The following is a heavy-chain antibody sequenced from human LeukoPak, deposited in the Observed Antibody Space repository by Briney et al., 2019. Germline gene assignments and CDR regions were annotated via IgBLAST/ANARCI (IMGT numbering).Heavy chain of an antibody. CDR2: IIPIFGTA. D-gene: IGHD6-19*01. V-gene: IGHV1-69*05. Sequence: ASVKVSCKASGGTFSSYAISWVRQAPGQGLEWMGGIIPIFGTANYAQTFQGRVTITTDESTSTAYMELSSLRSEDTAVYYCARVGGSGWYNWFDPWGQGTLVTVSS. J-gene: IGHJ5*02. CDR1: GGTFSSYA. CDR3: ARVGGSGWYNWFDP.